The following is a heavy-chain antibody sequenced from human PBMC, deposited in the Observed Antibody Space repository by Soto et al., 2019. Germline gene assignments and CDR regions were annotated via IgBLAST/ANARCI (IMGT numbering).Heavy chain of an antibody. CDR1: GYTFTYRY. CDR2: IIPIFGTA. J-gene: IGHJ5*02. Sequence: QMQLVQSGAEVKKTGSSVKVSCKASGYTFTYRYLHWVRQAPGQGLEWMGGIIPIFGTANYAQKFQGRVTITADESTSTAYMELSSLRSEDTAVYYCARSPAKRGPLDPWGQGTLVTVSS. CDR3: ARSPAKRGPLDP. D-gene: IGHD5-12*01. V-gene: IGHV1-69*01.